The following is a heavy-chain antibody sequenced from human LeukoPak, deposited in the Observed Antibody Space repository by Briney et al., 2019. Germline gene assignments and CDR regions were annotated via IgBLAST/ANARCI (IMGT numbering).Heavy chain of an antibody. CDR3: AMGGSGYFTY. CDR1: GFIFSSYW. D-gene: IGHD6-19*01. Sequence: GGSLRLSCAASGFIFSSYWMHWVRQVPGKGLVWVSRISPDGTTTTYADSVKGRFTSSRDNAKNTLFLQMHSLGAEDTTVYYCAMGGSGYFTYWGQGTLVTVSS. J-gene: IGHJ4*02. V-gene: IGHV3-74*01. CDR2: ISPDGTTT.